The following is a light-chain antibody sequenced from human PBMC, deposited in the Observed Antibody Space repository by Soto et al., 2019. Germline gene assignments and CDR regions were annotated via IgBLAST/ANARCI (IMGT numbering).Light chain of an antibody. CDR3: QQYDDSARYK. CDR2: ATS. Sequence: EIVLTQSPGTLSLSPGERDTLSCRASQSINTRYSAWYQQKPGQPPRLLIYATSSRAPGIPDRFSGSGSGTDFTLTISRLEPEDFAVYYCQQYDDSARYKFGQGTNLDIK. J-gene: IGKJ2*01. CDR1: QSINTRY. V-gene: IGKV3-20*01.